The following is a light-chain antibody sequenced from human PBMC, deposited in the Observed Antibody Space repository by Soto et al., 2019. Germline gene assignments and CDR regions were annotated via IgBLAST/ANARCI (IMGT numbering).Light chain of an antibody. CDR2: AAS. CDR1: QNIGNW. J-gene: IGKJ4*01. CDR3: HQASSYPVT. V-gene: IGKV1-12*01. Sequence: DIQMTQSPSSVSASVGQRITITCRASQNIGNWLAWYQQKPGQAPKFLISAASKLQGGVPSRFSGRGSGTEFILTISSLQPEDSAVYYCHQASSYPVTFGGGTKV.